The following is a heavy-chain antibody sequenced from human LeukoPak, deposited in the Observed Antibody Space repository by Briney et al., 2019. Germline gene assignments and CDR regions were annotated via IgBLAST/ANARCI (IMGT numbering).Heavy chain of an antibody. Sequence: GGSLRLSCAASGFTFSSYAMSWVRQAPGKGLEWVSAISGSGGSTYYADSVKGRFTISRDNSKNTLYLQMNSLRAEDTAVYYCAKDWDSSGFREGPGGTFPYNWFDPWGQGTLVTVSS. CDR3: AKDWDSSGFREGPGGTFPYNWFDP. CDR2: ISGSGGST. J-gene: IGHJ5*02. CDR1: GFTFSSYA. V-gene: IGHV3-23*01. D-gene: IGHD3-22*01.